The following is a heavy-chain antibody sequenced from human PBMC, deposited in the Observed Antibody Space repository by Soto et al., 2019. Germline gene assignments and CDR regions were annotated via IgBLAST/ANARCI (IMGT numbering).Heavy chain of an antibody. CDR2: ISGSGGST. D-gene: IGHD2-2*01. J-gene: IGHJ6*02. Sequence: GGSLRLSCAASGFTFSSYAMSWVRQAPGKGLEWVSAISGSGGSTYYADSVKGRFTISRDNSKNTLYLQMNSLRAEDTAVYYCAKGGTYCSSTSCPPTNPGSYGMDVWGQGTTVTVSS. CDR1: GFTFSSYA. V-gene: IGHV3-23*01. CDR3: AKGGTYCSSTSCPPTNPGSYGMDV.